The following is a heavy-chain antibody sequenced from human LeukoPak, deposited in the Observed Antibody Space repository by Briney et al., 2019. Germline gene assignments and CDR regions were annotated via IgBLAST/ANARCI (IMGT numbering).Heavy chain of an antibody. CDR2: IYYSGST. D-gene: IGHD6-19*01. Sequence: SETLSLTCTVSGGSISSSSYYWGWIRQPPGKGLEWIGSIYYSGSTYYNPSLKSRVTISVDTSKNQFSLKLSSVTAADTAVYYCARDLRSIAVAGNWGQGTLVTVSS. J-gene: IGHJ4*02. CDR1: GGSISSSSYY. V-gene: IGHV4-39*07. CDR3: ARDLRSIAVAGN.